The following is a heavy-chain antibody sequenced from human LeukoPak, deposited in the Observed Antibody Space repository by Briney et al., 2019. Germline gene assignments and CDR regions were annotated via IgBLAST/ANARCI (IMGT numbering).Heavy chain of an antibody. CDR3: ARWGGKMATILRGSASNWFDP. D-gene: IGHD5-24*01. CDR2: INPSGDST. J-gene: IGHJ5*02. CDR1: GYTFTSYY. Sequence: ASVKVSCKASGYTFTSYYMLWVRQAPGQGLEWMGIINPSGDSTSYAQKIQGRVTITRNTSISTAYMELSSLRSDDTAVYYCARWGGKMATILRGSASNWFDPWGQGTLVTVSS. V-gene: IGHV1-46*01.